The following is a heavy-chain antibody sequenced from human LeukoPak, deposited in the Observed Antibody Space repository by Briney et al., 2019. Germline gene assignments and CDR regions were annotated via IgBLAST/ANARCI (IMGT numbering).Heavy chain of an antibody. CDR2: ISYDEGDK. D-gene: IGHD3-10*01. Sequence: LSLTCTVSGGSIRTYYWSWIRQPPGKGLEWVAFISYDEGDKYYADSVKGRFTISRDYSKRTLYLQMNSLRAGDTAVYYCARDGYYYYGSGNYPGYYFDYWGQGTLVTVSS. J-gene: IGHJ4*02. V-gene: IGHV3-30-3*01. CDR1: GGSIRTYY. CDR3: ARDGYYYYGSGNYPGYYFDY.